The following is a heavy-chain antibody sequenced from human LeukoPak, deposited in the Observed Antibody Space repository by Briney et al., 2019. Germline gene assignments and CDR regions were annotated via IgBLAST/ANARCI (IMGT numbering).Heavy chain of an antibody. Sequence: PSETLSLTCAVSGGSISSSNWWSWVRQPPGKGLEWIGEIYHSGSTNYNPSLKSRVTISVDTSKNQFSLKLSSVTAADTAVYYCARRDIAAAGWDWGQGTLVTVSS. CDR1: GGSISSSNW. CDR2: IYHSGST. V-gene: IGHV4-4*02. D-gene: IGHD6-13*01. CDR3: ARRDIAAAGWD. J-gene: IGHJ4*02.